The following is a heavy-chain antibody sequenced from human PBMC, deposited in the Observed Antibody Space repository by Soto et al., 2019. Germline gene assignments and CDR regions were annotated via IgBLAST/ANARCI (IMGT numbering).Heavy chain of an antibody. CDR1: GFTFSSYG. CDR3: AKTVSGYYDY. V-gene: IGHV3-30*18. J-gene: IGHJ4*02. Sequence: PEGSLRLSCADSGFTFSSYGMHWVRQAPGKGLEWVAVISYDGSNKYYADSVKGRFTISRDNSKNTLYLQMNSLRAEDTAVYYCAKTVSGYYDYWGQGTLVPVSS. D-gene: IGHD3-22*01. CDR2: ISYDGSNK.